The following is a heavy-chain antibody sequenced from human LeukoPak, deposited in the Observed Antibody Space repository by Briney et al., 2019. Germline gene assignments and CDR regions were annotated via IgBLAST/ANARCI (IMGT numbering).Heavy chain of an antibody. CDR2: IYYSGST. CDR3: ARGSDWNDLYFDY. V-gene: IGHV4-30-4*08. J-gene: IGHJ4*02. Sequence: SETLSLTCTVSGGSISSGDYYWSWIRQPPGKGLEWIGYIYYSGSTYYNPSLKSLVTISVDTSKNQFSLKLSSVTAADTTVYYCARGSDWNDLYFDYWGQGTLVTVSS. D-gene: IGHD1-1*01. CDR1: GGSISSGDYY.